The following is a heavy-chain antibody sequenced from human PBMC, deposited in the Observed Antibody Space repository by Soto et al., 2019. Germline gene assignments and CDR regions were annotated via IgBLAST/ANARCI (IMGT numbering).Heavy chain of an antibody. CDR3: SGYCSGGSCYTSIYY. V-gene: IGHV4-34*01. CDR1: GGSFSGYY. D-gene: IGHD2-15*01. CDR2: INHSGST. Sequence: SETLSLTCAVYGGSFSGYYWSWIRQPPGKGLEWIGEINHSGSTNYNPSLKSRVTISVDTSKNQFSLKLSSVTAADTAVYYCSGYCSGGSCYTSIYYWGQGTLVTVSS. J-gene: IGHJ4*02.